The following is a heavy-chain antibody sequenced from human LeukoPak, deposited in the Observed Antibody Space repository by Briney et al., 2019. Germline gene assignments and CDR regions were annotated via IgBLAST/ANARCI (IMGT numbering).Heavy chain of an antibody. CDR3: ARRVIPVAGVSRFDP. CDR1: GFSFSDYY. V-gene: IGHV3-11*04. CDR2: IRGSGGTI. J-gene: IGHJ5*02. D-gene: IGHD6-19*01. Sequence: GGSLRLSCAASGFSFSDYYMSWVRQAPGKGLEWVSYIRGSGGTIYYADSVKGRFSISRDNAKNSLYLQMNSLRAEDTAVYYCARRVIPVAGVSRFDPWGQGTLVNVSS.